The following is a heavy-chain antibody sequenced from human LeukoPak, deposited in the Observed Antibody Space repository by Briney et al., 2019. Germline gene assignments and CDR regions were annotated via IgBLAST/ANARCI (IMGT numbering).Heavy chain of an antibody. CDR2: IYTSGST. J-gene: IGHJ4*02. CDR1: GGSISSYY. Sequence: SETLSLTCTVSGGSISSYYWSWIRQPAGKGLEWIGRIYTSGSTNYNPSLKSRVTMSVDTSKNQFSLKLSSVTAADTAVYYCARVRPHYYDSSGYYFDYWGQGTLVTVSS. D-gene: IGHD3-22*01. CDR3: ARVRPHYYDSSGYYFDY. V-gene: IGHV4-4*07.